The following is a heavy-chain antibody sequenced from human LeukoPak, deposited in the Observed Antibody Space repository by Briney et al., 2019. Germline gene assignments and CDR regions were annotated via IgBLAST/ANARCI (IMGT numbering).Heavy chain of an antibody. V-gene: IGHV3-53*01. Sequence: GGSLRLSCAASGFTVSINYMTWVRQAPGKGLEWVSVIYSGGSTYYADSVKGRFTISRDNSKNTVYLQMNSLRAEDTAVYYCARGWVVATGAFDMWGQGTMVTVSS. J-gene: IGHJ3*02. CDR1: GFTVSINY. D-gene: IGHD1-1*01. CDR2: IYSGGST. CDR3: ARGWVVATGAFDM.